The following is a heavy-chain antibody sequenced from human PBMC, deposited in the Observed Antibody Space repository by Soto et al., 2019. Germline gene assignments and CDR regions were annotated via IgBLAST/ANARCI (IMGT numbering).Heavy chain of an antibody. D-gene: IGHD3-22*01. CDR2: IKTDGTYA. Sequence: EVQLVESGGDLVQPGGSLRLSCAASGFTFSTYWMQWVRQAPGKGLLWVSRIKTDGTYATYADSVKGRFTISRDNAKNTLYLQMNSLRVEAAAVYYCAAGGSGYYANWGQGTLVTVSS. CDR1: GFTFSTYW. J-gene: IGHJ4*02. CDR3: AAGGSGYYAN. V-gene: IGHV3-74*01.